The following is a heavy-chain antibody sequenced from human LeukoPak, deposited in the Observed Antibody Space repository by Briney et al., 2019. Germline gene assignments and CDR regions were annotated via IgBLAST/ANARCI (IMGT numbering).Heavy chain of an antibody. V-gene: IGHV4-39*01. J-gene: IGHJ4*02. Sequence: SETLSLTCSLPVASPSTRLYYRAWIRQPPGKGLEWIGSIYYYKTTYYNPFLKSRVSISIDTSKNQFSLKLNSVTAADTAVFYWARHWREAVPGIDSWGQGFLVIVSS. CDR2: IYYYKTT. CDR1: VASPSTRLYY. CDR3: ARHWREAVPGIDS. D-gene: IGHD6-19*01.